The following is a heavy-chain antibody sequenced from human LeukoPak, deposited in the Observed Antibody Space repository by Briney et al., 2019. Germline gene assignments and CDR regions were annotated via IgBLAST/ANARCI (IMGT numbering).Heavy chain of an antibody. D-gene: IGHD3-22*01. Sequence: SETLSLTCTVSGGSISSSSYYWGWIRQPPGKGLEWIGSIYYSGSTYYNPSLKSRVTISVDTSKNQFSLRLNSVTAADTAVYYCARDNYYDSSGPTYWGQGTLVTVSS. V-gene: IGHV4-39*07. CDR2: IYYSGST. CDR1: GGSISSSSYY. CDR3: ARDNYYDSSGPTY. J-gene: IGHJ4*02.